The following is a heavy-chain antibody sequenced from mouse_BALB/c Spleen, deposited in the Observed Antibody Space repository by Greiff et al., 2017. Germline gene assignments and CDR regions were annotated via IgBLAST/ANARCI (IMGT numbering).Heavy chain of an antibody. V-gene: IGHV5-6-5*01. Sequence: DVMLVESGGGLVKPGGSLKLSCAASGFTFSSYAMSWVRQTPEKRLEWVASISSGGSTYYPDSVKGRFTISRDNARNILYLQMSSLRSEDTAMYYCARGVSSMDYWGQGTSVTVSS. J-gene: IGHJ4*01. CDR2: ISSGGST. CDR3: ARGVSSMDY. CDR1: GFTFSSYA.